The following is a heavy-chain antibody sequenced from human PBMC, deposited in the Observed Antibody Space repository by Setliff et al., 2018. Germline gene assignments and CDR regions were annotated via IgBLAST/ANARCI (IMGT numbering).Heavy chain of an antibody. CDR1: GFSYSNCW. CDR3: AKSPHDFWSGRVFFDF. Sequence: PGESLKISCTASGFSYSNCWVSWVRQAPGTGLEWVSSIIGSGISTYYADSVQGRFTISRDNHKNTLYLQMNSLRVEDTAIYYCAKSPHDFWSGRVFFDFWGQGMLVTVSS. D-gene: IGHD3-3*01. V-gene: IGHV3-23*01. J-gene: IGHJ4*01. CDR2: IIGSGIST.